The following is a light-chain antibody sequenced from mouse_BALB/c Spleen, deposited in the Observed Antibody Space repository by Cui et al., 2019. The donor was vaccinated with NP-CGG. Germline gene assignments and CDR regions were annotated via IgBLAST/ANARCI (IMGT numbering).Light chain of an antibody. Sequence: QAVVTQESALTTSPGETVTLTCRSSHGAVTTSNYANWVQEKPDHLFTGLIGGTNNRAPGVPARFSGSLIGDKAALTITGAQTEDEAIYFCALWYSNHWVFGGGTKTDCP. CDR1: HGAVTTSNY. J-gene: IGLJ1*01. V-gene: IGLV1*01. CDR3: ALWYSNHWV. CDR2: GTN.